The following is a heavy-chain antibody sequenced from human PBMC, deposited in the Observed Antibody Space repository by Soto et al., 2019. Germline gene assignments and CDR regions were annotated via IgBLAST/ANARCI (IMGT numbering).Heavy chain of an antibody. CDR3: ARDPLNSGSYYLRNYYYYGMDV. Sequence: QVQLVQSGAEVKKPGASVKVSCKASGYTFTSYAMHWVRQAPGQRLEWMGWINAGNGNTKYSQKFQGRVTITRDTSASTADMELSSLRSEDTAVYYCARDPLNSGSYYLRNYYYYGMDVWGQGTTVTVSS. CDR2: INAGNGNT. CDR1: GYTFTSYA. D-gene: IGHD1-26*01. J-gene: IGHJ6*02. V-gene: IGHV1-3*01.